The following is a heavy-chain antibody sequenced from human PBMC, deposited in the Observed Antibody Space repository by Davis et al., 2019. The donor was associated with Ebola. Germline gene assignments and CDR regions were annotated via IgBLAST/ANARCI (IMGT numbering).Heavy chain of an antibody. J-gene: IGHJ4*02. D-gene: IGHD2-15*01. CDR3: ARGLLPTYFDF. Sequence: GESLKISCAASGFTFSSYSMNWVRQAPGKGLVWVSSINSDGSSTTYAASVKGRFTISRDNAKNTLFLQMNSLRADDTAVYYCARGLLPTYFDFWGQGTLVTVSS. V-gene: IGHV3-74*01. CDR2: INSDGSST. CDR1: GFTFSSYS.